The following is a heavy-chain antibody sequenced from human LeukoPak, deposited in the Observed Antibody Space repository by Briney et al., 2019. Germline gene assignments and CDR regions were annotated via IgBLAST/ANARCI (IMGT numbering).Heavy chain of an antibody. J-gene: IGHJ6*03. CDR3: ARDAFSTVEPGDYYYYYMDV. CDR2: IYYSGST. Sequence: PSETLSLICTVSGGSISSHYWSWIRQPPGKGLEWIGYIYYSGSTNYNPSLKSRVTISVDTSKNQFSLKLSSVTAADTAVYYCARDAFSTVEPGDYYYYYMDVWGKGTTVTVSS. V-gene: IGHV4-59*11. D-gene: IGHD4-23*01. CDR1: GGSISSHY.